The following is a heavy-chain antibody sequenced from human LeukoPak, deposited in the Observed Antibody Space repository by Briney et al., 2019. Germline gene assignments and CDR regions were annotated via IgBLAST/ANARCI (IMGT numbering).Heavy chain of an antibody. Sequence: ASVKVSCKASGGTFSSYAISWVRQAPGQGLEWMGGIIPIFGTANYAQKFQGRVTITADESTSTAYMELSSLRSEDTAVYYCASGTMVRGVIDYYYYYMDVWGKGTTVTISS. D-gene: IGHD3-10*01. CDR2: IIPIFGTA. CDR3: ASGTMVRGVIDYYYYYMDV. V-gene: IGHV1-69*13. CDR1: GGTFSSYA. J-gene: IGHJ6*03.